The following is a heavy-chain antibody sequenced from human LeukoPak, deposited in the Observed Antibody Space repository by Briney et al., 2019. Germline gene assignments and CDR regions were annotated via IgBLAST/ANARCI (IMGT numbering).Heavy chain of an antibody. CDR3: AKESGSYYVDWFDP. CDR2: ISGTGGST. Sequence: PGGSLRLSCAASGFTFSNYVMSWVRQAPGKGLEWVSAISGTGGSTYYADSVKGRFTISRDNSKNTLYLQMNSLRAEDTAVYYCAKESGSYYVDWFDPWGQGTLVTVSS. V-gene: IGHV3-23*01. J-gene: IGHJ5*02. D-gene: IGHD1-26*01. CDR1: GFTFSNYV.